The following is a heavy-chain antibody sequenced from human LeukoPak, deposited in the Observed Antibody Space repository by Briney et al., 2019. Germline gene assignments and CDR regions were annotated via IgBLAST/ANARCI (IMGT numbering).Heavy chain of an antibody. CDR2: ISYDGNNK. V-gene: IGHV3-30-3*01. Sequence: GGSLRLSCAASGFTFSNYAMHWVRQAPGKGLEWVAVISYDGNNKYYADSVKGRFTISRDNSKNTLDLQMNCLRAEDTAVYYCARDRVLLWFGELIDHWGQGTLVTVSS. D-gene: IGHD3-10*01. J-gene: IGHJ4*02. CDR3: ARDRVLLWFGELIDH. CDR1: GFTFSNYA.